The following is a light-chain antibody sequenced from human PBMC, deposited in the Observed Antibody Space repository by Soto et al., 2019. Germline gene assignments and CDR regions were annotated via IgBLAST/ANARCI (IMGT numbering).Light chain of an antibody. CDR2: EVT. J-gene: IGLJ3*02. CDR3: SSYTSSSTWV. Sequence: QSALTQPPSASGSPGQAVTISCTGTSSDVGAYNYVSWYQQHPGKVPKLMIYEVTKRPSGVPDRFSGSKSGNSASLTVSGLQAEDEADYYCSSYTSSSTWVFGGGTKLTVL. CDR1: SSDVGAYNY. V-gene: IGLV2-8*01.